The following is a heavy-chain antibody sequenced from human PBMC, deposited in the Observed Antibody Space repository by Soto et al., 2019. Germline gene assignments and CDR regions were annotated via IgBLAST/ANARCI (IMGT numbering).Heavy chain of an antibody. D-gene: IGHD2-2*01. CDR1: GYTFTSYG. CDR3: ARARVVPAAMSSSWFDP. CDR2: ISAYNGNT. Sequence: QVQLVQSGAEVKKPGASVKVSCKASGYTFTSYGISWVRQAPGQGLEWMGWISAYNGNTNYAQKLQGRVTMTTDTSTSTASMELRSLRSDDTAVYYCARARVVPAAMSSSWFDPWGQGTLVTVSS. V-gene: IGHV1-18*01. J-gene: IGHJ5*02.